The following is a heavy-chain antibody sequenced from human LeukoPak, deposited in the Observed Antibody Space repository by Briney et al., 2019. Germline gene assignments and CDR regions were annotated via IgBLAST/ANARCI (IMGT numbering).Heavy chain of an antibody. D-gene: IGHD5-24*01. V-gene: IGHV1-46*01. CDR1: GYTFTSYY. Sequence: ASVKVSCKASGYTFTSYYMHWVRQAPGQGLEWMGIINPSGGSASYAQKFQGRVTMTRDTSTSTVYMELSSLRSEDTAVYYCARVRWAYGMDVWGQGTTVTVSS. CDR3: ARVRWAYGMDV. CDR2: INPSGGSA. J-gene: IGHJ6*02.